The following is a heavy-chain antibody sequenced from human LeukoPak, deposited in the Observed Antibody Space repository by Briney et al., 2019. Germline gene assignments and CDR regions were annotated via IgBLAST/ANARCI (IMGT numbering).Heavy chain of an antibody. CDR1: GFTFSDYY. D-gene: IGHD6-19*01. V-gene: IGHV3-11*04. Sequence: GGSLRLSCAASGFTFSDYYMSWIRQAPGKGLEWVSYISSSGSTIYYADSVKGRFTISRDNAKNSLYLQMNSPRAEDTAVYYCARDEGLAVAGKGTAYYYYYMDVWGKGTTVTVSS. CDR3: ARDEGLAVAGKGTAYYYYYMDV. CDR2: ISSSGSTI. J-gene: IGHJ6*03.